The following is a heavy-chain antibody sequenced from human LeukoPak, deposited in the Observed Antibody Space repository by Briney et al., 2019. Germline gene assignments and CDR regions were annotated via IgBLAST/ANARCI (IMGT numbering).Heavy chain of an antibody. CDR3: ATSHVISRD. CDR2: IYSDVRRV. Sequence: GGSPRLSCTASGFTFSDYWMHWVRQAPGKGLEWVARIYSDVRRVKYADSVKGRFTISRDNAKNTLYLQMNALRVEDTAVYYCATSHVISRDRGQGTLVTVSS. D-gene: IGHD2-2*01. J-gene: IGHJ4*02. CDR1: GFTFSDYW. V-gene: IGHV3-74*03.